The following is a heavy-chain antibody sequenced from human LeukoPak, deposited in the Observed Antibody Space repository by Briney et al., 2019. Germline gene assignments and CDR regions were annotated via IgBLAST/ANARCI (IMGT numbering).Heavy chain of an antibody. V-gene: IGHV1-2*02. Sequence: ASVKVSCKASGYTFTGYYMHWVRQAPGQGLEWMGWINPNSGGTNYAQKFQGRVTMTRDTSISTAYMELRSLRSDDTAVYYCARGVAGTDDAFDIWGQGTMVTVSS. CDR1: GYTFTGYY. J-gene: IGHJ3*02. CDR2: INPNSGGT. CDR3: ARGVAGTDDAFDI. D-gene: IGHD6-19*01.